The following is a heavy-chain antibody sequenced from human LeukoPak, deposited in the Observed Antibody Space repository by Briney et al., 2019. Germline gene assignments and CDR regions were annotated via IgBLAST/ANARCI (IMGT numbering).Heavy chain of an antibody. J-gene: IGHJ6*02. V-gene: IGHV3-30*04. D-gene: IGHD1-26*01. CDR2: ISYDGSNK. Sequence: PGGSLRLSCLVSGFTFSSYAMHWVRQAPGKGLEWVAVISYDGSNKYYADSVKGRFTISRDNSKNTLYLQMNSLRAEDTAVYYCAKDLVGFSLYYYYGMDVWGQGTTVTVSS. CDR3: AKDLVGFSLYYYYGMDV. CDR1: GFTFSSYA.